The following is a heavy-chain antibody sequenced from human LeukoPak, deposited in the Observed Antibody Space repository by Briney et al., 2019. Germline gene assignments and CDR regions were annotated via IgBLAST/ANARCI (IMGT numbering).Heavy chain of an antibody. J-gene: IGHJ3*02. CDR1: GFTFSSYG. V-gene: IGHV3-33*06. CDR2: IWYDGSNK. Sequence: GGSLRLSCAASGFTFSSYGMHWVRQAPGKGLEWVAVIWYDGSNKYYADSVKGRFTISRDNSKNTLYLQTNSLRAEDTAVYYCAKDFYSSVWGENDAFDIWGQGTMVTVSS. CDR3: AKDFYSSVWGENDAFDI. D-gene: IGHD6-19*01.